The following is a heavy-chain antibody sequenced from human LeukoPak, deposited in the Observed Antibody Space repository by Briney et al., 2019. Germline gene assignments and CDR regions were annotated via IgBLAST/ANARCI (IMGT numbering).Heavy chain of an antibody. V-gene: IGHV3-21*01. J-gene: IGHJ5*02. Sequence: GGSLRLSCAASGFTFSSYSMNWVRQAPGKGLEWVSSISSSSNYMYYADSVKGRFTISRDNAKNSLFLQVNSLRAEDTAVYYCAKDFVYVWGSYRSNWFDPWGQGTLVTVSS. D-gene: IGHD3-16*02. CDR2: ISSSSNYM. CDR1: GFTFSSYS. CDR3: AKDFVYVWGSYRSNWFDP.